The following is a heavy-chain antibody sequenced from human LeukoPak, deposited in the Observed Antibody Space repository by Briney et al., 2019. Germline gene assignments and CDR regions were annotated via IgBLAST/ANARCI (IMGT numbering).Heavy chain of an antibody. Sequence: GSLRLSCAASGFTFSSYAMSWVRQAPGKGLEWVSTFSGSGGNTYYADSVKGRFTISRDNSKNTLYLQMNSLRAEDTAVYYRAKSGLNRFDYWGQGTLVTVSS. CDR1: GFTFSSYA. D-gene: IGHD2-15*01. V-gene: IGHV3-23*01. J-gene: IGHJ4*02. CDR3: AKSGLNRFDY. CDR2: FSGSGGNT.